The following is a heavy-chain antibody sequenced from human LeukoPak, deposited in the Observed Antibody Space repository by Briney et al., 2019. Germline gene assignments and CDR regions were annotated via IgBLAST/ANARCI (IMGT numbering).Heavy chain of an antibody. CDR2: IIQDGSEK. Sequence: GGSLRLSCAASEFTFSGHQMRWVRQAPGKGPEWVAKIIQDGSEKYYMDSVKGRFFISRDNGKNSLYLQMNSLRVEDTAVYYCARDWRQDNAFDLWGQGTMVTVSS. CDR1: EFTFSGHQ. CDR3: ARDWRQDNAFDL. V-gene: IGHV3-7*01. D-gene: IGHD2-15*01. J-gene: IGHJ3*01.